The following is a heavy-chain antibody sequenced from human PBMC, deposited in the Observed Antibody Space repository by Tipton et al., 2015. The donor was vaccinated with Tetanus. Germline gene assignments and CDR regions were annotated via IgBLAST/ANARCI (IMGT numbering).Heavy chain of an antibody. D-gene: IGHD4-23*01. CDR1: GVSISSDDYY. Sequence: TLSLTCTVSGVSISSDDYYWSWVRQSPGKGLEWIGYIYHSGSAYYKPSLNSRATISVDTSKNKFSLKLTSVTAADTAVYHCARSQRWFPYYYAMDVWGQGTTVTVSS. J-gene: IGHJ6*02. CDR2: IYHSGSA. V-gene: IGHV4-30-4*01. CDR3: ARSQRWFPYYYAMDV.